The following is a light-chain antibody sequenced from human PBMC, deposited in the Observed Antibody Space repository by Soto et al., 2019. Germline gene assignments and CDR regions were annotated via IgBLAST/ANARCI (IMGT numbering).Light chain of an antibody. Sequence: DIPMTQSPSTLSASAGDRVTITCRASQSISPYLAWYQQKPGKAPKLLIYMASSLKSGVPSRFSGSASGTDVTLTISSLPPDVFATYYCQQSNSYPWTFGQGTQVDIK. CDR1: QSISPY. CDR3: QQSNSYPWT. CDR2: MAS. V-gene: IGKV1-5*03. J-gene: IGKJ1*01.